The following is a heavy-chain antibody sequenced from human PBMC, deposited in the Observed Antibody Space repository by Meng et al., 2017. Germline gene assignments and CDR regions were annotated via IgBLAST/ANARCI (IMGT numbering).Heavy chain of an antibody. D-gene: IGHD3-10*01. Sequence: SCAASGFTFDDYAMHWVRQAPGKGLEWVSGISWNSGSIGYADSVKGRFTISRDNAKNSLYLQMNSLRAEDTALYYCAKDMFRGGEIFDYWGQGTLVTVSS. CDR2: ISWNSGSI. J-gene: IGHJ4*02. V-gene: IGHV3-9*01. CDR1: GFTFDDYA. CDR3: AKDMFRGGEIFDY.